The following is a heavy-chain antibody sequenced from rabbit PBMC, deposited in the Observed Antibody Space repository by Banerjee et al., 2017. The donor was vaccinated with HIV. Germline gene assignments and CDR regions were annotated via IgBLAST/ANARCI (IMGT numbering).Heavy chain of an antibody. CDR3: ARVPYDYYGFFTL. Sequence: QSLEESGGDLVKPGASLTLTCTASGFSFSSSYWICWVRQAPGKGLEWIACIYAGSSGATYYASWAKGRFTISKTSSTTVTLQMTSLTAADTATYFCARVPYDYYGFFTLWGQGTLVTVS. CDR2: IYAGSSGAT. D-gene: IGHD2-1*01. V-gene: IGHV1S40*01. CDR1: GFSFSSSYW. J-gene: IGHJ4*01.